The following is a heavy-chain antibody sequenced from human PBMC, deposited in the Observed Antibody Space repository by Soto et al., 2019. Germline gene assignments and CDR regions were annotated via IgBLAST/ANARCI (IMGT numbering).Heavy chain of an antibody. D-gene: IGHD3-3*01. CDR1: GFTFSGYA. J-gene: IGHJ4*02. V-gene: IGHV3-23*01. CDR2: IRGRGGST. CDR3: AKARNYDFWSGYLGHLDY. Sequence: GGSLRLSCAASGFTFSGYAMSRVRQAPGKGLEWVSAIRGRGGSTYYADSVKDRFTISRDNSKNTLYLQMNSLRAEDTAVYYCAKARNYDFWSGYLGHLDYWGQGTLVTVSS.